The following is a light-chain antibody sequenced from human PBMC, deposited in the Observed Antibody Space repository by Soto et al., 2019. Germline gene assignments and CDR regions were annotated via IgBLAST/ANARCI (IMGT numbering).Light chain of an antibody. J-gene: IGKJ1*01. CDR2: GAS. Sequence: EIVLTQSPGTLSLSPGERATLSCRASQSVSSSYLAWYQQKPGQAPRLLIYGASSRATGIPDRFSGSGSGTDFTLTISRLEPEDFAVYYCQQYNTWPPVTFGQGTKVDIK. CDR3: QQYNTWPPVT. CDR1: QSVSSSY. V-gene: IGKV3-20*01.